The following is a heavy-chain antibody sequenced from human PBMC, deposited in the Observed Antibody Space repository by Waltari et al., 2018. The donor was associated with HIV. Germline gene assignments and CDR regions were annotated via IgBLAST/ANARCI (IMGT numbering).Heavy chain of an antibody. D-gene: IGHD1-26*01. CDR3: AREIVGATSRHDY. J-gene: IGHJ4*02. V-gene: IGHV4-61*02. CDR1: GGSISRGSYY. CDR2: IYTSGST. Sequence: QVQLQESGPGLVKPSQTLSLTCPVSGGSISRGSYYWSWIRQPAGKGLEWIGRIYTSGSTNYNPSLKSRVTISVDTSKNQFSLKLSSVTAADTAVYYCAREIVGATSRHDYWGQGTLVTVSS.